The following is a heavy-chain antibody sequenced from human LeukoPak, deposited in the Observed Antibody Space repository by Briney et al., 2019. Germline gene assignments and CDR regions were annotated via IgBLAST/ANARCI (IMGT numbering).Heavy chain of an antibody. CDR2: ISSSSSYI. V-gene: IGHV3-21*01. CDR1: GFTFSSYS. CDR3: AKDLPFPWLSTVTTLY. J-gene: IGHJ4*02. Sequence: GGSLRLSCAASGFTFSSYSMNWVRQAPGKGLEWVSSISSSSSYIYYADSVKGRFTISRDNAKNSLYLQMNSLRAEDTAVYYCAKDLPFPWLSTVTTLYWGQGTLVTVSS. D-gene: IGHD4-17*01.